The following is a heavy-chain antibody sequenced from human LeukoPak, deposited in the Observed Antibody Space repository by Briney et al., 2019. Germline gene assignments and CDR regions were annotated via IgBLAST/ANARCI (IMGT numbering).Heavy chain of an antibody. CDR2: IYYSGST. V-gene: IGHV4-31*03. Sequence: PSQTLSLTCTVSGGSISGGGYYWSWIRQNPGKGLEWIGYIYYSGSTYYNPSLKSRVTISVDTSKNQFSLKLSSVTAADTAVYYCALYCSSTSCRRGAFDYWGQGTLVTVSS. CDR1: GGSISGGGYY. J-gene: IGHJ4*02. D-gene: IGHD2-2*01. CDR3: ALYCSSTSCRRGAFDY.